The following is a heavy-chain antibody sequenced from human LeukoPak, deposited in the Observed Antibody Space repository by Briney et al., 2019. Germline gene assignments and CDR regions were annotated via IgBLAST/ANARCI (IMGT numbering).Heavy chain of an antibody. D-gene: IGHD6-19*01. V-gene: IGHV4-38-2*02. J-gene: IGHJ4*02. Sequence: PSETLSLTCTVSGYSISSGYYWGWTRQPPGKGLEWIASIYHSGSTYYNPSLKSRVTISVDTSKNQFSLKLSPVTAADTAVYYCARDVYSSGWTVASWGQGTLVTVSS. CDR3: ARDVYSSGWTVAS. CDR2: IYHSGST. CDR1: GYSISSGYY.